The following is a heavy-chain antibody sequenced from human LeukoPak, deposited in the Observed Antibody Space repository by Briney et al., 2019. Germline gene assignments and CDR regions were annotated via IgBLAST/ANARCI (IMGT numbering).Heavy chain of an antibody. J-gene: IGHJ6*02. CDR3: AKDQVFDFNFDWSLRDYYYGMDV. CDR2: ISGSGGST. Sequence: PGGYLRLYCAASGFTFSSYAMSWVRQAPGKGLEWVSAISGSGGSTYYADSVKGRFTISRDNSKNTLYLQMNSLRAEDTAVYYCAKDQVFDFNFDWSLRDYYYGMDVWGQGTTVTVSS. CDR1: GFTFSSYA. D-gene: IGHD3-9*01. V-gene: IGHV3-23*01.